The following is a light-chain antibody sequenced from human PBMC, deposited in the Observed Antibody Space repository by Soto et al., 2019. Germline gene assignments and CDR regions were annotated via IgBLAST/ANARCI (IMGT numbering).Light chain of an antibody. Sequence: EIMLTQSPASLSLYPGGRATLSCRASQSIRTYLAWCQQKPGQAPRILMYDASTRATDIPARFSGGGSGTDFTLTINSLAPEYFAVYYCQQRSSWWTFGQGTKVDIK. CDR3: QQRSSWWT. CDR1: QSIRTY. V-gene: IGKV3-11*01. J-gene: IGKJ1*01. CDR2: DAS.